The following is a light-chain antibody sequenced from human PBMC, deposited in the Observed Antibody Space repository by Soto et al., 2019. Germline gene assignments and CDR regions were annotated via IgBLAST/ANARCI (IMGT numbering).Light chain of an antibody. CDR1: SSDVGGYNY. CDR2: EDT. Sequence: QAALTQPPSACGSPGQSVTISCTGTSSDVGGYNYVSWYQQYPGRAPKLMIYEDTKRPSGVPDRFSGSKSGNTASLTVSGLQAEDEADYYCSSYAASNNFYFVFGGGTKVTVL. J-gene: IGLJ3*02. CDR3: SSYAASNNFYFV. V-gene: IGLV2-8*01.